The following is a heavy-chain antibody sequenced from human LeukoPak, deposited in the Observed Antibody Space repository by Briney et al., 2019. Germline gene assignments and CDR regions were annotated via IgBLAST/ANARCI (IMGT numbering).Heavy chain of an antibody. D-gene: IGHD3-10*01. CDR2: IYYSGST. J-gene: IGHJ4*02. CDR1: GGSISSGGYY. Sequence: PSETLSLTCTVSGGSISSGGYYWSWIRQHPGKGLEWIGYIYYSGSTYYNPSLKSRVTISVDTSKNQFSLKLSSVTAADTAVYYCARVVRGTILRESVDYWGQGTLVTVSS. V-gene: IGHV4-31*03. CDR3: ARVVRGTILRESVDY.